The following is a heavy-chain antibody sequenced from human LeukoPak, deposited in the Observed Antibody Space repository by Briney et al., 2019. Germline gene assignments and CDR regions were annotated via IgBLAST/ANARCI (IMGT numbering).Heavy chain of an antibody. CDR3: AGRDNWFDP. V-gene: IGHV3-23*01. Sequence: GGSLRLSCAASGFTFSSYAMSWVRQDPGKGLEWISAISDSGGSTYYADSVKGRFTISRDNSKNTLFLQMNSLRAEDTAVYYCAGRDNWFDPWGQGTLVTVSS. CDR1: GFTFSSYA. D-gene: IGHD2-15*01. J-gene: IGHJ5*02. CDR2: ISDSGGST.